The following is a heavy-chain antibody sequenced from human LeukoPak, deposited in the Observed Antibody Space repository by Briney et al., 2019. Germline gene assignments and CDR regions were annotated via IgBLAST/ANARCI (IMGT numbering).Heavy chain of an antibody. Sequence: PGGSLRLSCAASGFTFSNAWMSWVRQAPGKGLEWVGRIKSNIDGGTTDYAAPVKGRFTISRDDSKKTLYLQMNSLKTEDTAVYYCTTGHSYDSGDYYNYWGQGTLVTVSS. D-gene: IGHD3-22*01. CDR3: TTGHSYDSGDYYNY. V-gene: IGHV3-15*01. CDR1: GFTFSNAW. J-gene: IGHJ4*02. CDR2: IKSNIDGGTT.